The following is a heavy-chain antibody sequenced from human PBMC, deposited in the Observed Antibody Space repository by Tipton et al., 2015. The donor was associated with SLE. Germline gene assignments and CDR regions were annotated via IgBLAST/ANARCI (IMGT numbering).Heavy chain of an antibody. CDR3: ARGFESGGLFDY. V-gene: IGHV4-39*07. Sequence: TLSLTCTASDGSISSSSYFWGWIRQPPGKGLEWIGSIHYSGSTNYNPSLKSRVTMSVDTSTNQFSRKLSSVTAADTAVYYCARGFESGGLFDYWGQGTLVNVTS. D-gene: IGHD2-15*01. CDR2: IHYSGST. J-gene: IGHJ4*02. CDR1: DGSISSSSYF.